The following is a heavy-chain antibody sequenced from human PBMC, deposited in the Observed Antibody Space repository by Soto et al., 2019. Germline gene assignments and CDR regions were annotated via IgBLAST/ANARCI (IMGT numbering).Heavy chain of an antibody. J-gene: IGHJ4*02. V-gene: IGHV4-4*08. CDR2: IHNSGST. CDR1: GGSIISYY. CDR3: AREECSGGTCYPFDY. Sequence: PSETLSLNCPVAGGSIISYYWGWIRQPPGKGLEWIGYIHNSGSTNYNPSLKSRVTISVDTSKNQFSLRLSSVTATDTAVYFCAREECSGGTCYPFDYWGQGTLVTVS. D-gene: IGHD2-15*01.